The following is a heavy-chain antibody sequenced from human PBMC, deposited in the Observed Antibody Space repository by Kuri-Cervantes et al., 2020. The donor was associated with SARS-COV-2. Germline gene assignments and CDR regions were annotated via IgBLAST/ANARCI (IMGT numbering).Heavy chain of an antibody. Sequence: SETLSLTCTVSGGSISSHYWSWIRQPPGKGLEWIGHIYTSGSTNYNPSLKSRVTISVDTSKNQFSLKLSSVTAADTAVYYCAREWELLRGWFDPWGQGTLVTVSS. V-gene: IGHV4-4*08. CDR1: GGSISSHY. D-gene: IGHD1-26*01. CDR3: AREWELLRGWFDP. CDR2: IYTSGST. J-gene: IGHJ5*02.